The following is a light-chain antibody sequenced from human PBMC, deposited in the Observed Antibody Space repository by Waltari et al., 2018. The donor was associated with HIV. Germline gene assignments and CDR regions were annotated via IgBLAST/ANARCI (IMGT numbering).Light chain of an antibody. Sequence: DIVMIQSPDSLVASMGERATINCKSRHSVLYSSSSKNYLPWYQQKPGQSPKLLLYWASTRESGVPDRFSGGGSGTDFTLTISSLQAEYVAVYYCQQYYSLPFTFGPGTKVDIK. CDR2: WAS. CDR1: HSVLYSSSSKNY. V-gene: IGKV4-1*01. J-gene: IGKJ3*01. CDR3: QQYYSLPFT.